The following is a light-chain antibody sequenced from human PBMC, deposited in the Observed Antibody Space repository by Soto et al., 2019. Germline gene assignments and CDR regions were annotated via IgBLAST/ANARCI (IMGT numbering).Light chain of an antibody. V-gene: IGKV3-20*01. CDR3: QQYGSLSWT. J-gene: IGKJ1*01. CDR2: GAS. Sequence: EIVLTQSPGTLSLSPGERATLSCRASQSVSSSYLAWYQQKPGQAPRIIIFGASGRATDIPARFSGSGSGTDFTLTISRLEPEDFAVYYCQQYGSLSWTFGQGTKVDIK. CDR1: QSVSSSY.